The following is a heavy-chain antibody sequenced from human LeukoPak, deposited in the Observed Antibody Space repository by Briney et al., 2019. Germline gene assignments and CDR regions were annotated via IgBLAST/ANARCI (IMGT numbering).Heavy chain of an antibody. CDR2: VYWSDDK. D-gene: IGHD5-18*01. J-gene: IGHJ4*02. V-gene: IGHV2-5*01. CDR1: GFSLSSSGVS. CDR3: AHRGYNDGFDY. Sequence: SGPTLVNPTQTLTLTCTFSGFSLSSSGVSVGWVRQPPGKALEWLALVYWSDDKRYSPSLKSRLTITKDTSKNQVALTMTNMDPVDTATYYCAHRGYNDGFDYWGQGTLVTVSS.